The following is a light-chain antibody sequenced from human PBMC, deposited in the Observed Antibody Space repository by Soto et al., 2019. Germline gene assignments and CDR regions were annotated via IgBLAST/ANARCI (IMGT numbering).Light chain of an antibody. Sequence: EIVLTQFPGTLSLSPGERATLSSGASQSVGSNYVAWYQQRPGQPPNVLIFGASQRAPDIPDRFSGSGSGTEFTLTISSLQSEDFAVYDCQPRSNWPPSTFGQGTRLEIK. CDR3: QPRSNWPPST. CDR1: QSVGSNY. CDR2: GAS. V-gene: IGKV3D-20*02. J-gene: IGKJ5*01.